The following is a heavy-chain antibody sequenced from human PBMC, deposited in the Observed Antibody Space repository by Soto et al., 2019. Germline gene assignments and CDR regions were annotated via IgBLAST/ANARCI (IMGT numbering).Heavy chain of an antibody. CDR2: INQDESEK. D-gene: IGHD1-26*01. CDR1: GFTFNEYW. J-gene: IGHJ4*02. CDR3: ARDKFDGTYYVRGITYYFDY. Sequence: EVQLVESGGGLVQSGGSLRLSCAASGFTFNEYWMGWVRQAPGKGLEWVANINQDESEKNYVDSVKGRFIISRDNAKRSLYLQMNTLRAEDTAVYFCARDKFDGTYYVRGITYYFDYWGLGTQVTVSS. V-gene: IGHV3-7*03.